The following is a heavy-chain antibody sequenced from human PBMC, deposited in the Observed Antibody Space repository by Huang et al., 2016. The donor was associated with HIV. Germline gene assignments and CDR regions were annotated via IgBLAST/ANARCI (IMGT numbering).Heavy chain of an antibody. J-gene: IGHJ6*02. CDR1: GYSFTDYY. Sequence: QVQLVQSGAEVKRPGASVTVSCKTSGYSFTDYYLHWVRQAPGQALGWMGWINPKSGGTTYAQKFQGRVTLTRDTSSSTAYMEISRMKSGDTAVYYCARNHDRSSDYKWERGGLDVWGQGTTVTVS. CDR2: INPKSGGT. D-gene: IGHD6-19*01. V-gene: IGHV1-2*02. CDR3: ARNHDRSSDYKWERGGLDV.